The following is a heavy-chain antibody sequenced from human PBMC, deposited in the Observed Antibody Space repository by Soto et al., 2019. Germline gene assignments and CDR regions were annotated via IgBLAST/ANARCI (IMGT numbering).Heavy chain of an antibody. Sequence: SETLSLTCAVYGGSFSGYYWSWIRQPPGKGLEWIGEINHSGSTNYNPSLKSRVTISVDTSKNQFSLKLSSVTAADTAVYYCARGGLDIVVVTAIKYYYYYGMDVWGQGTTVTVSS. V-gene: IGHV4-34*01. D-gene: IGHD2-21*02. CDR3: ARGGLDIVVVTAIKYYYYYGMDV. J-gene: IGHJ6*02. CDR2: INHSGST. CDR1: GGSFSGYY.